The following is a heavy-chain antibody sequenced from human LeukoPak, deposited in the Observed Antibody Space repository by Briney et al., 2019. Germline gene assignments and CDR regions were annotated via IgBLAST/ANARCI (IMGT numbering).Heavy chain of an antibody. CDR3: AAWTDRGYNF. CDR2: INPEGSQT. CDR1: GFTFSSSW. Sequence: GPRRLSCAASGFTFSSSWMNWVRQAPGKGLQWVGNINPEGSQTRFVDSVMGRFTMSKDNAKNSLYLQMNSLRVEDTAVFYCAAWTDRGYNFWGQGTVVTVSS. J-gene: IGHJ4*02. D-gene: IGHD5-24*01. V-gene: IGHV3-7*01.